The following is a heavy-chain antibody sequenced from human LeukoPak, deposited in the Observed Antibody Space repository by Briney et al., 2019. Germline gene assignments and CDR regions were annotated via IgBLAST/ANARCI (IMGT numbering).Heavy chain of an antibody. CDR2: ISGNNDNP. J-gene: IGHJ4*02. CDR3: ARDGTSTDDY. V-gene: IGHV1-18*01. Sequence: ASVKVSCKASGHTFSNFGIHWVRQAPGQGLEWIAWISGNNDNPNYGQKFQGRFTVTTDSSTSTAYMELRNLRSDDTAVYYCARDGTSTDDYWGQGTLVTVSS. D-gene: IGHD2-2*01. CDR1: GHTFSNFG.